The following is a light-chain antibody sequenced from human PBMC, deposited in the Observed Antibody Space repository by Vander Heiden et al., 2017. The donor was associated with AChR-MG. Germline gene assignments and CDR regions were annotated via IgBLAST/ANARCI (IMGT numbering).Light chain of an antibody. J-gene: IGKJ5*01. CDR3: QQYDNLPIT. CDR1: QDIRNY. V-gene: IGKV1-33*01. Sequence: DIQMTQSPSSLSASVGDRVTITCQASQDIRNYLNWYQQKPGKAPKLLSYDASNLETGVPSRFSGSGSGTDFTLTISSLQPEDIATYYCQQYDNLPITFGQGTRLEIK. CDR2: DAS.